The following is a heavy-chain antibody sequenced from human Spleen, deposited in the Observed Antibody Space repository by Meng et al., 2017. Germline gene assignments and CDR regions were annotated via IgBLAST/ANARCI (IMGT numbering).Heavy chain of an antibody. Sequence: QVQLLESGPGLVKPSQTLSRTCTVSGGSISNGDSYWSWIRQPPGKGLEWIGYIHSRESPYYNPSLKSRVSISEDTAKNQFSLKLTSVTAADTAVYYCARESRWSYLDYWGQGTLVTVSS. J-gene: IGHJ4*02. D-gene: IGHD3-16*02. CDR2: IHSRESP. CDR3: ARESRWSYLDY. V-gene: IGHV4-30-4*01. CDR1: GGSISNGDSY.